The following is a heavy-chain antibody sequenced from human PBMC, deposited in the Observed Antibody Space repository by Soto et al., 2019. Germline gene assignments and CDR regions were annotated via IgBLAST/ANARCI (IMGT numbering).Heavy chain of an antibody. CDR1: GYTFTGYY. J-gene: IGHJ3*02. CDR2: INPNSGGT. Sequence: GASVKVSCKASGYTFTGYYMHWVRQAPGQGLEWMGWINPNSGGTNYAQKFQGWVTMTRDTSISTAYMELSRLRSDDTAVYYCAILVSRKKIAADGTRDDAFDIWGQGTMVTVSS. CDR3: AILVSRKKIAADGTRDDAFDI. V-gene: IGHV1-2*04. D-gene: IGHD6-13*01.